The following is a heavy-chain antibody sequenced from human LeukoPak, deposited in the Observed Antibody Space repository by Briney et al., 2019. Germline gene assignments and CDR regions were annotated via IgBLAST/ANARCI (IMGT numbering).Heavy chain of an antibody. CDR3: TTGYYYDSSGDY. CDR1: GFTFSNAW. D-gene: IGHD3-22*01. Sequence: GGSLRLSCAASGFTFSNAWMSWVRQAPGKGLEWVGRIKSKTDGGTTDHAAPVKGRFTISRDDSKKTLYLQMSSLKTEDTAVYYCTTGYYYDSSGDYWGQGTLVTVSS. CDR2: IKSKTDGGTT. J-gene: IGHJ4*02. V-gene: IGHV3-15*01.